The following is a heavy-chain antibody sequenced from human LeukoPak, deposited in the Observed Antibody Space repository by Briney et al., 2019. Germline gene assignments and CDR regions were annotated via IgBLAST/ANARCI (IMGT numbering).Heavy chain of an antibody. J-gene: IGHJ4*02. CDR2: IYYSGTS. CDR1: SGSITSSTYH. V-gene: IGHV4-39*07. D-gene: IGHD3-22*01. CDR3: AAEYSSSPHY. Sequence: PSETLSLTCTVSSGSITSSTYHWGWLRQPPGKGLEWIASIYYSGTSYYNPSLKSRVTISVDTSKNQFSLKLTSVTAADTAVYYCAAEYSSSPHYWGQGTLVSVSS.